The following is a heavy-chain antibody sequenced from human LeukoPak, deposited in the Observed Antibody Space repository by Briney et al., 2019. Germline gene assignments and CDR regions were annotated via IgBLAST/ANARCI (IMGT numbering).Heavy chain of an antibody. J-gene: IGHJ4*02. CDR2: IYHSGTT. D-gene: IGHD4-17*01. CDR3: ATYFYGEYGSYYFDY. CDR1: GAFITNSHW. Sequence: SGTLSLTCAVSGAFITNSHWWSWARQPPGKGLEWIGEIYHSGTTNYNPSLQSRVTMSVDKSKDQFSLKLSSVTAADTAVYYCATYFYGEYGSYYFDYWGQGTLVTVSS. V-gene: IGHV4-4*02.